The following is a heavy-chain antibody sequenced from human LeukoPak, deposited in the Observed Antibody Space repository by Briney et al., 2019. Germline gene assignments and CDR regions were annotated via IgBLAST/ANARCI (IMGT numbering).Heavy chain of an antibody. D-gene: IGHD3-9*01. V-gene: IGHV1-69*06. CDR2: IIPIFGTA. CDR1: GGTFSSYA. Sequence: SVKVSCKASGGTFSSYAISWVRQAPGQGLEWMGGIIPIFGTANYAQKFQGRVTITADKSTSTAYMELSSLRSEDTAVYYCAGRLYDILTGYYTIFDYWGQGTLVTVSS. CDR3: AGRLYDILTGYYTIFDY. J-gene: IGHJ4*02.